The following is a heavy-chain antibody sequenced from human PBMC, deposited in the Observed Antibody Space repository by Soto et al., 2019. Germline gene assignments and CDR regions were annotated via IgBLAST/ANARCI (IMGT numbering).Heavy chain of an antibody. D-gene: IGHD6-25*01. CDR1: GGSISSVGHY. Sequence: SETLSLTCSVSGGSISSVGHYWTWIRQQPGKGLEWIGYIYYSGSTDYNPSLKSRVTISVDRSKNQFSLNLSSVTAADPDIYYCARESGGYDSSTRYGLDVWGQGTTVTVSS. CDR3: ARESGGYDSSTRYGLDV. CDR2: IYYSGST. J-gene: IGHJ6*02. V-gene: IGHV4-31*03.